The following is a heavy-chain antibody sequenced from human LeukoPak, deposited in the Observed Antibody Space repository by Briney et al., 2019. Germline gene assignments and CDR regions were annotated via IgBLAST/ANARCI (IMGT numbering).Heavy chain of an antibody. CDR3: ARDPATVTSYFDY. V-gene: IGHV3-33*01. D-gene: IGHD4-17*01. J-gene: IGHJ4*02. CDR1: GLTFSSYG. CDR2: IWFDGSKK. Sequence: PGGSLRLSCVVSGLTFSSYGFHWVRQAPGKGLEWLAVIWFDGSKKYYADSVKGRFTISRDDPKNTLYLQMNSLRAEDTAVYYCARDPATVTSYFDYWGRGTLLTVSS.